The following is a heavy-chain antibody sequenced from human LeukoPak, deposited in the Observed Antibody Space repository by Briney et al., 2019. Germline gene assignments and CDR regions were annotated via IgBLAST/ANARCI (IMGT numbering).Heavy chain of an antibody. CDR3: AHYSGYYDSSGYYFKFDY. J-gene: IGHJ4*02. CDR2: IYWDDDK. D-gene: IGHD3-22*01. CDR1: GFSLSTSGVG. V-gene: IGHV2-5*02. Sequence: SGPTLVKPTQTLTLTCTFSGFSLSTSGVGVGWIRQPPGKALEWLALIYWDDDKRYSPSLKSRLTITKDTSKNQVVLTMTNMDPVDTATYYCAHYSGYYDSSGYYFKFDYWGQGTLVTVSS.